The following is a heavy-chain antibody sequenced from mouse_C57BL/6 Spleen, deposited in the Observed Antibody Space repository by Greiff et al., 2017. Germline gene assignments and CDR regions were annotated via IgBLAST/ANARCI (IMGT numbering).Heavy chain of an antibody. CDR3: ARSLYYYGSLDY. CDR2: IDPEDGET. Sequence: EVQLQQSGAELVKPGASVKLSCTASGFNIKDYYMHWVKQRTEQGLEWIGRIDPEDGETKSAPKFQGKATITAATSSNTAYLQRSSLTSEDTAVYYCARSLYYYGSLDYWGQGTTLTVSS. CDR1: GFNIKDYY. D-gene: IGHD1-1*01. V-gene: IGHV14-2*01. J-gene: IGHJ2*01.